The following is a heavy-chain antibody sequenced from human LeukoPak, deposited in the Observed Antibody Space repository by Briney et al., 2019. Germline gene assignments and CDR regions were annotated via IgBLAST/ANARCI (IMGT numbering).Heavy chain of an antibody. CDR3: AKDCRGAMSHAGYLGS. CDR2: ISYDGSNE. CDR1: GFTFSSFG. Sequence: GRSLRLSCAASGFTFSSFGMHWVRQAPGEGLEWVAVISYDGSNEYHADSVKGRFTISRDNSKNTLYLQMNSLTADDTAVYYCAKDCRGAMSHAGYLGSWGQGTLVTVSS. J-gene: IGHJ4*02. V-gene: IGHV3-30*18. D-gene: IGHD3-10*01.